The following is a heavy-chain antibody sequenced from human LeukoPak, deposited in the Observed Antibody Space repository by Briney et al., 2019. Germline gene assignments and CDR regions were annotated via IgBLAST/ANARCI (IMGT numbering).Heavy chain of an antibody. CDR3: ARDNVVGIEAVALGCFDY. Sequence: GGSLRLSCAASGFTFSSYWMIWVRQAPGKGLEWVANIKQDGSEKYYVDSVKGRFTISRDNAKNSLYLQMNSLRAEDTAVYYCARDNVVGIEAVALGCFDYWGQGTLVTVSS. D-gene: IGHD6-13*01. J-gene: IGHJ4*02. CDR1: GFTFSSYW. V-gene: IGHV3-7*01. CDR2: IKQDGSEK.